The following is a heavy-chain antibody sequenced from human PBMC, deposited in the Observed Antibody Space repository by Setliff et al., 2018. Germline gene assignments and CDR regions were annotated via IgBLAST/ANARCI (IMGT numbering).Heavy chain of an antibody. Sequence: GASVKVSCKASGYTFTTYYMHWVRQAPGQGLEWMGWISPYSGETNYAQKFQDRLTVTADTSSKTTYMELRSLTSDDTAVYFCTRSRGPRVVLAADFDFWGQGTLVTVSS. J-gene: IGHJ4*02. D-gene: IGHD3-16*01. CDR3: TRSRGPRVVLAADFDF. V-gene: IGHV1-2*02. CDR2: ISPYSGET. CDR1: GYTFTTYY.